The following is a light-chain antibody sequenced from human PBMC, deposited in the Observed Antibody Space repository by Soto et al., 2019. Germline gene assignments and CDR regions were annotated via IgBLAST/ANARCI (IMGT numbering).Light chain of an antibody. Sequence: DIQLTQSPSFLSASVGDRVTITCRASQGISTYLAWYLQRPGKAPKLLIYGASTLQSGVPSRFSGSGSGTEFTLTISSLQPEDFGTYYCQQLNSYPPYTFGQGTKLEIK. V-gene: IGKV1-9*01. J-gene: IGKJ2*01. CDR2: GAS. CDR1: QGISTY. CDR3: QQLNSYPPYT.